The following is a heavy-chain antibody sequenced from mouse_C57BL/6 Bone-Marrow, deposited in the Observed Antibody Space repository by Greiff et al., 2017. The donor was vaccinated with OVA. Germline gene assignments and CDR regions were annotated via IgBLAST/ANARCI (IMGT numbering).Heavy chain of an antibody. CDR2: IDPETGGT. J-gene: IGHJ4*01. CDR3: TSDDYYAMDY. Sequence: QVHVKQSGAELVRPGASVTLSCKASGYTFTDYEMHWVKQTPVHGLEWIGAIDPETGGTAYNQKFKGKAILTADKSSSTAYMELRSLTSEDSAVYYCTSDDYYAMDYWGQGTSVTVSS. V-gene: IGHV1-15*01. CDR1: GYTFTDYE.